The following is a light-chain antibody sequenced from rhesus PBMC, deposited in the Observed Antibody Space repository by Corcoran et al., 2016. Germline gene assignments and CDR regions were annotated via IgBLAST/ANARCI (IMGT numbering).Light chain of an antibody. J-gene: IGKJ4*01. CDR1: QGISSW. Sequence: DIQMTQSPSSLSASVGDTVTITCQASQGISSWLAWYQLKPGKAPKFLIYTASILQSGVPSRFSGTGSRTDFSLTISSLQPVDFATYYCLQYRSSPLTFGGGTKVEIK. CDR3: LQYRSSPLT. CDR2: TAS. V-gene: IGKV1-22*01.